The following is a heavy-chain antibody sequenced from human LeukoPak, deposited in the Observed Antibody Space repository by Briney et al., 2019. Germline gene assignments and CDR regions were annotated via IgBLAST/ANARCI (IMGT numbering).Heavy chain of an antibody. J-gene: IGHJ3*02. CDR3: ARRSAARDAFDI. V-gene: IGHV3-74*01. CDR2: INSDGSST. Sequence: GGSLRLSCAASGFTFSSYWMHWVRQAPGKGLVWVSRINSDGSSTSYADSVKGRFTISRDNAKNTLYLQMNSLRAEDTAVYYCARRSAARDAFDIWGQGTMVTVSS. CDR1: GFTFSSYW. D-gene: IGHD6-6*01.